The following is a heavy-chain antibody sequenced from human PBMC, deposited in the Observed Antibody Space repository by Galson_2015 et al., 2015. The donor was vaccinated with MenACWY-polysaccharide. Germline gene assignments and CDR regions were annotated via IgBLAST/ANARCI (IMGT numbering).Heavy chain of an antibody. CDR2: IYHSGSP. Sequence: QVQLQESGPGLVKPSETLSLTCAVSGYSISSGYYWGWIRQPPGKGLEWIGSIYHSGSPYYNPSLKSRVPISVDTSKNQFSLKLSSVTAADTAVYYCARVEKYSGSYYILHWGQGTLVTVSS. J-gene: IGHJ4*02. CDR1: GYSISSGYY. V-gene: IGHV4-38-2*01. D-gene: IGHD1-26*01. CDR3: ARVEKYSGSYYILH.